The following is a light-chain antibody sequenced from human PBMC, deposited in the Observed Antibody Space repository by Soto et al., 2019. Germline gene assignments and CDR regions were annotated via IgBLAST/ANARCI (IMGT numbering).Light chain of an antibody. CDR1: SSDVGGYNY. CDR3: SSYTSSSTRV. CDR2: EVS. V-gene: IGLV2-14*01. J-gene: IGLJ3*02. Sequence: QSALTQPASVSGSPGQSITISCTGTSSDVGGYNYVSWYQQYPGKAPKRMISEVSNRPSGVSNRFSGSKSGNTASLTISGLQAEDEADYYCSSYTSSSTRVFGGGTKLTVL.